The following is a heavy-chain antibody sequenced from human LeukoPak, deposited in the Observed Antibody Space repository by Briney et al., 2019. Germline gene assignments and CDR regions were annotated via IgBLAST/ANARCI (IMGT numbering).Heavy chain of an antibody. D-gene: IGHD6-13*01. CDR1: GYTLTELS. CDR2: FDPEDGET. V-gene: IGHV1-24*01. J-gene: IGHJ4*02. CDR3: ATGGSSWSPRVY. Sequence: ASVKVSCKVSGYTLTELSMHWVRQAPGKGLEWMGGFDPEDGETIYAQKFQGRVTMTEDTSTDTAYMELSSLRSEDTAVYYCATGGSSWSPRVYWGQGTLVTVSS.